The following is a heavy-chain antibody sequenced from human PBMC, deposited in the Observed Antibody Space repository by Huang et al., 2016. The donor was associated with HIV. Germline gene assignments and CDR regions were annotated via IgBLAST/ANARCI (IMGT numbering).Heavy chain of an antibody. CDR1: GSSFTSYW. V-gene: IGHV5-51*01. Sequence: EVQLVQSGAEVKKPGESLKISCKGSGSSFTSYWIGWVRQMPGKGLDWIVIIYPRDSDTRDSPSCQGQVTISAYKSTSTAYLQGSSLKASDTAMYYCARLSTTWYFDYWGQGTLVTVSS. D-gene: IGHD1-1*01. CDR2: IYPRDSDT. J-gene: IGHJ4*02. CDR3: ARLSTTWYFDY.